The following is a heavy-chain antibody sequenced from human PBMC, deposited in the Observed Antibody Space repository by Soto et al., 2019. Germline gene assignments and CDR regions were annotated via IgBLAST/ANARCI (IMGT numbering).Heavy chain of an antibody. CDR2: INHSGST. V-gene: IGHV4-34*01. J-gene: IGHJ3*02. D-gene: IGHD6-19*01. CDR1: GGSFSGYY. Sequence: SETLSLTCAVYGGSFSGYYWSWIRQPPGKGLEWIGEINHSGSTNYNPSLKSRVTISVDTSKNQFSLKLSSVTAADTAVYYCARGFYSSGWQSGDAFDIWGQGTMVTVSS. CDR3: ARGFYSSGWQSGDAFDI.